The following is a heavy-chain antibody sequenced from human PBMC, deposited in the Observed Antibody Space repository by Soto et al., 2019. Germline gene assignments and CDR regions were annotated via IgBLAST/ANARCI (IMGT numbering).Heavy chain of an antibody. V-gene: IGHV4-31*03. CDR2: IYYSGST. Sequence: SETLSLTCTVSGGSISSGGYYWSWICQHPGKGLEWIGYIYYSGSTYYNPSLKSRVTISVDTSKNQFSLKLSSVTAADTAVYYCARGPTQDSYGSLFDYWGQGTLVTVSS. J-gene: IGHJ4*02. D-gene: IGHD5-18*01. CDR3: ARGPTQDSYGSLFDY. CDR1: GGSISSGGYY.